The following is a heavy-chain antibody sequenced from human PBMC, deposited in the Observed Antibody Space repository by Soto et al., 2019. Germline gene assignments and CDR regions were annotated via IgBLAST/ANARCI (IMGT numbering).Heavy chain of an antibody. CDR3: ARTPKAATLSYYYGMDV. Sequence: GASVKVSCKASGGTFSSYAINWVRQAPGQGLEWMGGIIPVFGTANYAQKFQGRVTITADKSTSTAYMELNSLRSENTAVYYCARTPKAATLSYYYGMDVWGQGTTVTVSS. J-gene: IGHJ6*02. CDR1: GGTFSSYA. CDR2: IIPVFGTA. V-gene: IGHV1-69*06. D-gene: IGHD2-15*01.